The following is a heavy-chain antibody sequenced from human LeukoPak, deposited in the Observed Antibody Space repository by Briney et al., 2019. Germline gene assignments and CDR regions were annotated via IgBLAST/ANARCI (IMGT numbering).Heavy chain of an antibody. Sequence: KPSAPLSLTCTFSGGSISGYYKGWIRQPPRKGLGGIGSLYYSGSIYYNPSLQSRVTISVGTSKNHFSLKMSSVTAADTAVYCCARLLADIVIIPAALGVDYWGEGSLVTVYS. D-gene: IGHD2-2*01. J-gene: IGHJ4*02. CDR3: ARLLADIVIIPAALGVDY. CDR2: LYYSGSI. CDR1: GGSISGYY. V-gene: IGHV4-39*01.